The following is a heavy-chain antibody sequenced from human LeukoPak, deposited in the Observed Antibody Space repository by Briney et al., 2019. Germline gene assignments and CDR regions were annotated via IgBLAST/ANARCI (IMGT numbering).Heavy chain of an antibody. CDR1: GYTFTSYG. D-gene: IGHD1-7*01. J-gene: IGHJ4*02. CDR2: ISAYNGNT. CDR3: ARGAGGTNFDY. V-gene: IGHV1-18*01. Sequence: GASVKVSCKASGYTFTSYGISWVRQAPGQGLEWMGWISAYNGNTNYAQKFQGRVTMTKDTSTSTVYMELSSLRSEDTAVYYCARGAGGTNFDYWGQGTLVTVSS.